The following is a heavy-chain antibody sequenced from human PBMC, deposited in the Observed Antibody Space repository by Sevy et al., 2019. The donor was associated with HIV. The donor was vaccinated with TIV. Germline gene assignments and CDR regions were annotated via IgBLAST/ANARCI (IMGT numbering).Heavy chain of an antibody. CDR1: GFTFSKYS. D-gene: IGHD2-8*01. CDR3: AREGCTKPHDY. CDR2: LSFGCGEI. Sequence: GGSVRLSCVASGFTFSKYSMSWVRQPPGKGLEWVSTLSFGCGEINHADSVKGRFTISRDNSKNSLYLQMNNLRAEDTAVYYCAREGCTKPHDYWGQGTLVTVSS. V-gene: IGHV3-23*01. J-gene: IGHJ4*02.